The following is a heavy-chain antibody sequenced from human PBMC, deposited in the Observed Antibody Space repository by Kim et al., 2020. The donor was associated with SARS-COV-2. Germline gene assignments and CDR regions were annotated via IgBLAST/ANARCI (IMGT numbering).Heavy chain of an antibody. CDR3: AKDTGYHSSGSPDY. J-gene: IGHJ4*02. CDR2: ISWNSGSI. V-gene: IGHV3-9*01. CDR1: GFTFDDYA. Sequence: GGSLRLSCAASGFTFDDYAMHWVRQAPGKGLEWVSGISWNSGSIGYADSVKGRFTISRDNAKNSLYLQMNSLRAEDTALYYCAKDTGYHSSGSPDYWGQGTLVTVSS. D-gene: IGHD3-22*01.